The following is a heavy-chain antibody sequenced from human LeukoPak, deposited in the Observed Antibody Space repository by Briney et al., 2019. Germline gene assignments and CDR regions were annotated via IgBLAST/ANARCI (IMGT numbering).Heavy chain of an antibody. J-gene: IGHJ3*02. CDR2: ISSSSSYI. CDR1: GFTFSSYS. Sequence: GGSLRLSCAASGFTFSSYSMNWVRQAPGKGLEWVSSISSSSSYIYFADSVKGRFTISRDNAKNSLYLQMNSLRAEDTAVYYCARDRDYGDYDAFDIWGQGTMVTVSS. D-gene: IGHD4-17*01. CDR3: ARDRDYGDYDAFDI. V-gene: IGHV3-21*01.